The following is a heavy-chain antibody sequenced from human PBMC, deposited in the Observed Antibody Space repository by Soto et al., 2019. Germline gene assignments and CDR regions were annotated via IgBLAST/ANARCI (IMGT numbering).Heavy chain of an antibody. CDR3: ARDISASDGDY. Sequence: PSETLSLTCTVSGGSISNYYCNWIRQPAGKGLEWIGRIDTSGSTNYNPSLKSRVTMSVDTSKNQFSLRLTSVTAADTAIYYCARDISASDGDYWGQGTLVTVSS. CDR1: GGSISNYY. CDR2: IDTSGST. J-gene: IGHJ4*02. V-gene: IGHV4-4*07. D-gene: IGHD2-21*01.